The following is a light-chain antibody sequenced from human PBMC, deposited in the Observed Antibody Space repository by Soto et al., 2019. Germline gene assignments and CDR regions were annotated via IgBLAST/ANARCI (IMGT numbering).Light chain of an antibody. CDR2: DVS. CDR3: CSYAGSYTLYV. J-gene: IGLJ1*01. V-gene: IGLV2-11*01. CDR1: SSDVGGYNY. Sequence: QSALTQPRSVSGSPGQSVTISCTGTSSDVGGYNYVSWYQQHPGKAPRLMIFDVSKRPSGVPDRFSGSKSGNTASLTISGLPAEDEGDYYCCSYAGSYTLYVFGTGTKLTVL.